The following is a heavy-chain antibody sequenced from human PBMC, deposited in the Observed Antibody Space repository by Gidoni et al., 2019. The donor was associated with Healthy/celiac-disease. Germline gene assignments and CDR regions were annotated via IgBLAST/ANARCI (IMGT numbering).Heavy chain of an antibody. CDR2: INAGNGNT. V-gene: IGHV1-3*01. CDR1: GYTFTSYA. Sequence: QVQLVQSGAEVKKPGASVKVSCKASGYTFTSYAMHWVRQAPGQRLEWMGWINAGNGNTKYSQKFQGRVTITRDISASTAYMELSSLRSEDTAVYYCARAAGITGTRLFYFDYWGQGTLVTVSS. CDR3: ARAAGITGTRLFYFDY. D-gene: IGHD1-7*01. J-gene: IGHJ4*02.